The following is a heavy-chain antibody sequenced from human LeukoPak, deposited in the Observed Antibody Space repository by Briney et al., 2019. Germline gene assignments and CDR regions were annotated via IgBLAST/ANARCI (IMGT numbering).Heavy chain of an antibody. CDR3: ARDTGWEVSLKYFDF. D-gene: IGHD1-26*01. CDR1: GYTLSNHA. V-gene: IGHV1-2*06. J-gene: IGHJ2*01. Sequence: ASVKVSCKGSGYTLSNHAFSWVRQAPGQGLEWMGRSNPDSGDTDYAQKFQGRVTMTRDTSITTAYMELSRLTSDDTAVYYCARDTGWEVSLKYFDFWGRGTLVTVSS. CDR2: SNPDSGDT.